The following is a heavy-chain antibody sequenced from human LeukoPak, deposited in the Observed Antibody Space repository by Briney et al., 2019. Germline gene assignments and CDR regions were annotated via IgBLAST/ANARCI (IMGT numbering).Heavy chain of an antibody. CDR1: GFTVSLYN. J-gene: IGHJ3*02. CDR3: ARGWVVATGGFDM. V-gene: IGHV3-53*01. CDR2: IYSGGPT. D-gene: IGHD2-8*02. Sequence: GVSLRLSCAASGFTVSLYNMTWVRQAPGKGLEWVSVIYSGGPTYYADSVKGRFTISRDNSKNTVYLQMNSLRGEDTAVYFCARGWVVATGGFDMWGQGTMVTVSS.